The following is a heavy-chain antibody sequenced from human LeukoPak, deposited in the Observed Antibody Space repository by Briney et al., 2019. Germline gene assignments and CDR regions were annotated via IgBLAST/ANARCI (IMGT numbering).Heavy chain of an antibody. CDR2: IIPIFGTA. CDR1: GGTFSSYA. Sequence: SVKVSCKASGGTFSSYAISWVRQAPGQGLEWMGGIIPIFGTANYAQKFQGRVTITADESTSTAYMEPSSLRSEDTAVYYCASIPVSTSSEYFQHWGQGTLVTVSS. J-gene: IGHJ1*01. D-gene: IGHD2-2*01. CDR3: ASIPVSTSSEYFQH. V-gene: IGHV1-69*13.